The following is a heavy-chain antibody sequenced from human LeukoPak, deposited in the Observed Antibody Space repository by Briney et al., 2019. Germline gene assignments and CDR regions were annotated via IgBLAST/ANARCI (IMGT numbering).Heavy chain of an antibody. D-gene: IGHD3-10*01. CDR2: IINSGGTI. Sequence: GGSLRLSCAASGFSFSIHGMNCVRQTPGKGLEWVSYIINSGGTIYYADSVQGRFTISRDNAKNSLYLQMNSLRDEDTAVYYCARVARGLLIRDVGGQGTTVTVSS. J-gene: IGHJ6*02. V-gene: IGHV3-48*02. CDR3: ARVARGLLIRDV. CDR1: GFSFSIHG.